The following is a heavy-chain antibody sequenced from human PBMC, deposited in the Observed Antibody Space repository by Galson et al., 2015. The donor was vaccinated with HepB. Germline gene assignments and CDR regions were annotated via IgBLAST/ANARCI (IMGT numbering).Heavy chain of an antibody. CDR3: ATAYYYDSSGYLYFDY. V-gene: IGHV4-39*07. D-gene: IGHD3-22*01. J-gene: IGHJ4*02. Sequence: SETLSLTCTVSGGSISSSSYYWGWIRQPPGKGLEWIGSIYYSGSTYYNPSLKSRVTISVDTSKNQFSLKLSSVTAADTAVYYCATAYYYDSSGYLYFDYWGQGTLVTVSS. CDR1: GGSISSSSYY. CDR2: IYYSGST.